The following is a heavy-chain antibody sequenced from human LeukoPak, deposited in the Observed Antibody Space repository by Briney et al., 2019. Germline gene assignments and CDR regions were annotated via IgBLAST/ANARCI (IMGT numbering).Heavy chain of an antibody. Sequence: GRSLRLSCAASGFTFSSYGMHWVRQAPGKGLEWVAVISYDGSNKYYADSVKGRFTISRDNSKNTLYLQMNSLRAEDTAVYYCAKDKRGYSYGGSAFDIWGQGTMVTVSS. CDR3: AKDKRGYSYGGSAFDI. CDR2: ISYDGSNK. D-gene: IGHD5-18*01. J-gene: IGHJ3*02. V-gene: IGHV3-30*18. CDR1: GFTFSSYG.